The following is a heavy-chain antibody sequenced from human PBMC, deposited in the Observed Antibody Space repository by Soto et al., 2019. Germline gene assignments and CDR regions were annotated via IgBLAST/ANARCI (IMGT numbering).Heavy chain of an antibody. J-gene: IGHJ6*02. CDR3: ARLLEGGYYSYGMDV. V-gene: IGHV6-1*01. D-gene: IGHD1-1*01. CDR2: TYYRSKWYN. Sequence: SQNLSLTCVISVYSVSSNSAAWNWIIQSPSRGLEWLGRTYYRSKWYNDYAVSVKSRITISPDTSKNQFSLQLNSVTPEDTAVYYCARLLEGGYYSYGMDVWGQGTTGTVSS. CDR1: VYSVSSNSAA.